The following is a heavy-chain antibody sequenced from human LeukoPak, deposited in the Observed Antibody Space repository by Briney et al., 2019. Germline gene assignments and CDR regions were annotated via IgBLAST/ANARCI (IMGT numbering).Heavy chain of an antibody. D-gene: IGHD5-24*01. V-gene: IGHV1-2*02. Sequence: ASVKVSCKASGYTFTGYSMHWVRQAPGQGLEWMGWINPNSGGTNYAQKFQGRVTMTRDTSISTAYMELSRLRSDDTAVYYCARLRDGYNAFDYWGQGALVTVSS. CDR3: ARLRDGYNAFDY. CDR2: INPNSGGT. J-gene: IGHJ4*02. CDR1: GYTFTGYS.